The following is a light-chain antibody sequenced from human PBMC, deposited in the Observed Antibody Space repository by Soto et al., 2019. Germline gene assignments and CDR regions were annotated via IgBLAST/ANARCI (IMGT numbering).Light chain of an antibody. V-gene: IGLV1-40*01. CDR1: SSNIGANYG. CDR3: QTYDSSLSGSI. CDR2: DNT. J-gene: IGLJ2*01. Sequence: QSVLTQPPSVSGAPGQRVTISCTGSSSNIGANYGVHWYQQVPGTAPKLLIHDNTNRPSGVPDRFSGSKSGTSASLAITGLRAEDEADYYCQTYDSSLSGSIFGGGTKLTVL.